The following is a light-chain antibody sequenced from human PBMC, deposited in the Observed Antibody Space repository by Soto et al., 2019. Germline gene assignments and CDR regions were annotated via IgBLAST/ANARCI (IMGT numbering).Light chain of an antibody. J-gene: IGKJ1*01. CDR2: DAS. CDR1: QGISNF. CDR3: QMYMSAPRA. V-gene: IGKV1-27*01. Sequence: DIQMTQSPSSLSASVGDRVTITCRASQGISNFLAWYQQKPGKVPKLLIYDASTLQSGVPSRFSGSGSGTDFCLTISRLQPEDVARYYCQMYMSAPRAFGEGTKVEI.